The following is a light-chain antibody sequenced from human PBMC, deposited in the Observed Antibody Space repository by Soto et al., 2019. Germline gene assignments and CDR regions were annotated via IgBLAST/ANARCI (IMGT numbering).Light chain of an antibody. CDR1: QSIRNW. V-gene: IGKV1-5*03. Sequence: DIQMTQSPSTLSASVGDRVTITCRASQSIRNWLAWYQQKPGKAPKILIYKASSLQRGVPSRFSGSGSGTEFTLTISSLQPDDFATYYCQQYSSYSYTFGQGTKLETK. CDR2: KAS. J-gene: IGKJ2*01. CDR3: QQYSSYSYT.